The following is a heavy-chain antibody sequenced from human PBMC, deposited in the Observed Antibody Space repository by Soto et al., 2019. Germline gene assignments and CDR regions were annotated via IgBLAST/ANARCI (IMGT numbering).Heavy chain of an antibody. V-gene: IGHV4-39*01. CDR2: VYYDEST. CDR1: GVSLNSGHYY. CDR3: GKVLIGATRHADVDS. Sequence: QVQLQESGPGLLEPLETLSLTCSVSGVSLNSGHYYWVWVRQSPGKGLAWIASVYYDESTYYNPSLKSRVTISIDKPRSQFSLTLKSVTAAGTAVYYCGKVLIGATRHADVDSWGQGARVTVSS. J-gene: IGHJ4*02. D-gene: IGHD2-15*01.